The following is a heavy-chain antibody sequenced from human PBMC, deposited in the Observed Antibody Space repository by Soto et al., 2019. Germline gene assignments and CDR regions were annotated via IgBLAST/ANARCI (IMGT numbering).Heavy chain of an antibody. CDR3: ARLAGY. CDR1: GYSMGNSYYF. V-gene: IGHV4-30-4*01. Sequence: QVQLQESGPGLVKPSQTLSLTCTVSGYSMGNSYYFWGWVRQPPGKGLEWIGYIYSSGSAYFHPSLPSRVYISMDKSKNQFFLIMTSVTAADTAVYDCARLAGYWGQGILVTVSS. J-gene: IGHJ4*02. CDR2: IYSSGSA.